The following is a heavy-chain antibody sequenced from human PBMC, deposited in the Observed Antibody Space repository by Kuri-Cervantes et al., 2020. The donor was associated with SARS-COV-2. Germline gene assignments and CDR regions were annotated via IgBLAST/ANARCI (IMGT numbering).Heavy chain of an antibody. V-gene: IGHV4-61*01. J-gene: IGHJ5*02. Sequence: SETLSLTCIVSGGSISSSSYYWSWIRQPPGKGLEWIGYIYYSGSTNYNPSLKSRVTISVDTSKNQFSLKLSSVTAADTAVYYCARDPNANHNNWFDPWGQGTLVTVSS. D-gene: IGHD4/OR15-4a*01. CDR3: ARDPNANHNNWFDP. CDR1: GGSISSSSYY. CDR2: IYYSGST.